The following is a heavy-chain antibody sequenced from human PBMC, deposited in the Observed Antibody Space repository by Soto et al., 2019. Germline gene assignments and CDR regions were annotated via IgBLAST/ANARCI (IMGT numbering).Heavy chain of an antibody. V-gene: IGHV4-39*01. CDR1: GGSISSSNYY. J-gene: IGHJ4*02. CDR2: MYYSGST. Sequence: QLQLQESGPGLVKPSETLSLTCTVSGGSISSSNYYWGWIRQPPGKGLEWIGTMYYSGSTYYHPSLKSRVTISVDTSKNQFSLKLSSVTAADTAVYYCARVQWLALDYWGQGTLVTVSS. D-gene: IGHD6-19*01. CDR3: ARVQWLALDY.